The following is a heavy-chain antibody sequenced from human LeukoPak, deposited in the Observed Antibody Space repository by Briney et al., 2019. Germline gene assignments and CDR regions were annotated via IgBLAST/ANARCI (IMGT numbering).Heavy chain of an antibody. CDR2: IEKDGSAE. J-gene: IGHJ4*02. V-gene: IGHV3-7*01. D-gene: IGHD1-26*01. Sequence: GGSLRLSCAASGFTFSNFWMSWVRQAPGSGLEWVANIEKDGSAEYYVDSVKGRFTISRDNAKNSLYLQMNSLRAEDTAVYYRARRRGSDSLDYWGQGTLVTVSS. CDR1: GFTFSNFW. CDR3: ARRRGSDSLDY.